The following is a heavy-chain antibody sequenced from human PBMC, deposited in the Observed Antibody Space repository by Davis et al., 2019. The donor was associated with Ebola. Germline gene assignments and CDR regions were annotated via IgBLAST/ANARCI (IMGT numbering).Heavy chain of an antibody. CDR3: ARGRRLLADAFHI. D-gene: IGHD2-8*02. Sequence: GESLKISCAASGFTFSNNAMSWVRQAPGKGLEWVSSISSDSDYIYYADSAKGRFTISRDNAKNSLTLQMNSLGAEDTAVYYCARGRRLLADAFHIWGQGTMVTASS. CDR2: ISSDSDYI. CDR1: GFTFSNNA. V-gene: IGHV3-21*03. J-gene: IGHJ3*02.